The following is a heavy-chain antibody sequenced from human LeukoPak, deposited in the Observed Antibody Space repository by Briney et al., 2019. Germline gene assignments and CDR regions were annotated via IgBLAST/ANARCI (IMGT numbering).Heavy chain of an antibody. CDR1: GFTFSSYG. CDR3: AKFVGIAAATDC. D-gene: IGHD6-13*01. J-gene: IGHJ4*02. Sequence: GGSLRLSCAASGFTFSSYGMHWVRQAPGKGLEGVAFIRYDGSNKYYADSVKGRFTISRDNSKNTLYLQMNSLRAEDTAVYYCAKFVGIAAATDCWGQGTLVTVSS. V-gene: IGHV3-30*02. CDR2: IRYDGSNK.